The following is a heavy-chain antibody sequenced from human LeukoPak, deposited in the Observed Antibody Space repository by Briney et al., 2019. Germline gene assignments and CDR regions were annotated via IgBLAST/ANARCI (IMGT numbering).Heavy chain of an antibody. D-gene: IGHD6-13*01. J-gene: IGHJ6*02. CDR3: AKDLLNRSHLKIAAAGTYYYYGMDV. Sequence: GGSLRLSCAASGFTFSSYGMHWVRQAPGKGLEWVAVISYDGSNKYYADSVKGRFTISRDNSKNTLYLQMNSLRAEDTAVYYCAKDLLNRSHLKIAAAGTYYYYGMDVWGQGTTVTVSS. CDR2: ISYDGSNK. V-gene: IGHV3-30*18. CDR1: GFTFSSYG.